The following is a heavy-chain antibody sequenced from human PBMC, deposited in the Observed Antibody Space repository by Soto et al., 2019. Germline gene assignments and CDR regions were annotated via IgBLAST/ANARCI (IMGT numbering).Heavy chain of an antibody. CDR1: GFTFSDYA. CDR2: TSGNGGST. Sequence: VQLLESGGALVQPGGSLRLSCAASGFTFSDYAMTWVRQAPGKGLEWVSHTSGNGGSTYYADSVKGRFIISRDNSRDTMRLQMNSLRAEDTALYYCTRTLFIAARGVEPFDYWGQGALVTVSS. V-gene: IGHV3-23*01. J-gene: IGHJ4*02. CDR3: TRTLFIAARGVEPFDY. D-gene: IGHD6-6*01.